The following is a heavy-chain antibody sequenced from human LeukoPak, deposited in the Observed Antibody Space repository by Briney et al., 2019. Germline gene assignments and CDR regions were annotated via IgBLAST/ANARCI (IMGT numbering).Heavy chain of an antibody. CDR3: GRAFPPLRTAAAGDY. CDR2: ISYRTSHI. Sequence: TGGSLRLSCTASGFTFSDCDMNWFRQAPGKGLGWVSSISYRTSHIYYADSVKGRFTISRDNAKNSLYLQMDSLRAEDTAVYFCGRAFPPLRTAAAGDYWGQGTLVTVSS. V-gene: IGHV3-21*01. CDR1: GFTFSDCD. J-gene: IGHJ4*02. D-gene: IGHD6-13*01.